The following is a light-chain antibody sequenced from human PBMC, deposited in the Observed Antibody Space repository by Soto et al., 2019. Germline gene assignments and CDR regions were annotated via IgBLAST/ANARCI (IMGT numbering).Light chain of an antibody. J-gene: IGLJ2*01. Sequence: NFMLTQPHSVSESPGKTVAISCTRSSGSIASNYVQWYQQRPDSAPTTVIYDDNQRPSGVPDRFSGSIDSSSNSASLTILGLKAEDEADYYCQAYDSSNRGVVFGGGTKLTVL. V-gene: IGLV6-57*04. CDR2: DDN. CDR1: SGSIASNY. CDR3: QAYDSSNRGVV.